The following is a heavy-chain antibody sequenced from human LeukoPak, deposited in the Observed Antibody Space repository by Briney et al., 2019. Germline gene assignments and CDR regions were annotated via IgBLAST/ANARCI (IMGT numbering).Heavy chain of an antibody. V-gene: IGHV3-30*18. D-gene: IGHD2-21*02. J-gene: IGHJ5*02. Sequence: GGSLRLSCAASGFTFSSYGMHWVRQAPGKGLEWVAVTSYDGSNKYYADSVKGRFTISRDNSKNTLYLQMNSLRAEDTAVYYCAKGRGVPYEVVTAILDPWGQGTLVSVSS. CDR3: AKGRGVPYEVVTAILDP. CDR2: TSYDGSNK. CDR1: GFTFSSYG.